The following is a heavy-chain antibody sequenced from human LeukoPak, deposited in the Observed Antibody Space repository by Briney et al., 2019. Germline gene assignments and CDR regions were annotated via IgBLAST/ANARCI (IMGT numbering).Heavy chain of an antibody. J-gene: IGHJ3*02. V-gene: IGHV3-48*03. CDR3: ARGALEGITMIPKGDDDFDI. D-gene: IGHD3-22*01. CDR1: GFTFSSYE. Sequence: GGSLRLSCAASGFTFSSYEMNWVRQAPGKGLEGVSYISSSGSTIYYADSVKGRFTISRDNAKNSLYLQMNRLRAEDTAVYYCARGALEGITMIPKGDDDFDIWGQGTMVTVSS. CDR2: ISSSGSTI.